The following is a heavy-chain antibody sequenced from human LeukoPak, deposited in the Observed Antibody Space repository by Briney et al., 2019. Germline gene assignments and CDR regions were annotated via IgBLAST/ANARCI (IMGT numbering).Heavy chain of an antibody. D-gene: IGHD2-2*02. CDR3: ARSGGDTHYYYMDV. Sequence: ASVKVSCKASGYTFTSYGISWVRQAPGQGLEWMGWISAYNGNTNYAQKLQGRVTTTTDTSTSTAYMELRSLRSDDTAVYYCARSGGDTHYYYMDVWGKGTTVTVSS. CDR2: ISAYNGNT. V-gene: IGHV1-18*01. J-gene: IGHJ6*03. CDR1: GYTFTSYG.